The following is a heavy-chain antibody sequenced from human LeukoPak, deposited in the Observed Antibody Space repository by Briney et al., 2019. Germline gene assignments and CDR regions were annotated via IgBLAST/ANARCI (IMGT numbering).Heavy chain of an antibody. CDR2: ISSTGNYI. CDR1: GFTFSSSG. J-gene: IGHJ4*02. Sequence: AGGSLRLSCAASGFTFSSSGMNWVRQAPGKGLEWVSSISSTGNYIYYTESMKGRFTISRDNAKNSLFLQMNSLRAEDTAVYYCARDRGGRGLDYWGQGTPVTVSS. V-gene: IGHV3-21*06. CDR3: ARDRGGRGLDY. D-gene: IGHD4-23*01.